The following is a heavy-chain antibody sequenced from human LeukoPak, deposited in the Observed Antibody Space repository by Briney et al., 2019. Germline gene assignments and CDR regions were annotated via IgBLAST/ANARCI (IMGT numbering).Heavy chain of an antibody. V-gene: IGHV4-39*01. CDR1: GGSISRSSYY. J-gene: IGHJ3*02. CDR2: IYYSGNT. Sequence: PSETLSLTCTVSGGSISRSSYYWGWIRQPPGKGLQWIGSIYYSGNTYYNPSLKSRVTISVDTSKNQFSLKLSSVTAADTAVYYCARHYKQTIFGVVPNDAFDIWGQGTVVTVSS. D-gene: IGHD3-3*01. CDR3: ARHYKQTIFGVVPNDAFDI.